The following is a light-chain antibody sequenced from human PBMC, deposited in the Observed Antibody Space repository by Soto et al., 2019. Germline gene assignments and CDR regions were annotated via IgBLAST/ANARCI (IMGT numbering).Light chain of an antibody. Sequence: QSALTQPASVSGSPGQSITISCTGTTSDVGGFNYVSWYQQHPGKAPKLMIFEVSNRPSGVSNRFSGSKSGNTASLNISGLQAEDEADYYCSSYTSSSTWVFGGGTKVTVL. CDR3: SSYTSSSTWV. CDR2: EVS. J-gene: IGLJ3*02. V-gene: IGLV2-14*01. CDR1: TSDVGGFNY.